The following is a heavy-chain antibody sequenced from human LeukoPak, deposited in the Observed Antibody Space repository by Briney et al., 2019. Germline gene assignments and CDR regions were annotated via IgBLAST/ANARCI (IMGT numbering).Heavy chain of an antibody. CDR1: GYTFTRYY. V-gene: IGHV1-46*01. CDR3: ARDNSVEDTAWWFDP. Sequence: ASVKVSCKASGYTFTRYYMHSVRQAPGQELEGMGIINPSGCSTSYAQKFQGRVTMTRDMSTSTDYMELSSLRSEDTAVYDCARDNSVEDTAWWFDPWGQGTLVTVSS. CDR2: INPSGCST. J-gene: IGHJ5*02. D-gene: IGHD4-23*01.